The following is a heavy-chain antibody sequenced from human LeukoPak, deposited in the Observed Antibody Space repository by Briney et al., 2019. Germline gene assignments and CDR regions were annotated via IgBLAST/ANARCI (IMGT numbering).Heavy chain of an antibody. CDR3: ARRVGATNAEYFQH. J-gene: IGHJ1*01. Sequence: ASVKVSCKVSGYTLTELSMHWVRQAPGKGLEWMGWINTNTGNPTYAQGFTGRFVFSLDTSVSTAYLQISSLKAEDTAVYYCARRVGATNAEYFQHWGQGTLVTVSS. V-gene: IGHV7-4-1*02. CDR2: INTNTGNP. D-gene: IGHD1-26*01. CDR1: GYTLTELS.